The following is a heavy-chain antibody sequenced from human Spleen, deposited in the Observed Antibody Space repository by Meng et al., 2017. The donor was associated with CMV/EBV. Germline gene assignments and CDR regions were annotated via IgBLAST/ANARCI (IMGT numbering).Heavy chain of an antibody. CDR2: IYYGGST. CDR3: AHGDYVDY. CDR1: GDSISSGSYY. V-gene: IGHV4-39*01. J-gene: IGHJ4*02. D-gene: IGHD4-17*01. Sequence: SETLSLTCSVSGDSISSGSYYWGWIRQPPGKGLEWIGTIYYGGSTYYNPSLESRVTISVDTSKNQFSLKLSSVTAADTAVYYCAHGDYVDYWGQGTLVTVSS.